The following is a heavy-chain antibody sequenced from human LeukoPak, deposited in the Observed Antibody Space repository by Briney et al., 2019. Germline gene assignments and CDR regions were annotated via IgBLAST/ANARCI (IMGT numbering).Heavy chain of an antibody. Sequence: KASETLSLTCTVSGGSMTNYYWSWMRQPPGKGLEWLAYIYYSGSTNYNPSLKSRVTMSVDTSKNQFSLKLSSVTAADTAVYYCARFPDEYYGGNPRNLYYMDVWGKGTTVTVSS. CDR3: ARFPDEYYGGNPRNLYYMDV. V-gene: IGHV4-59*12. CDR1: GGSMTNYY. D-gene: IGHD4-23*01. CDR2: IYYSGST. J-gene: IGHJ6*03.